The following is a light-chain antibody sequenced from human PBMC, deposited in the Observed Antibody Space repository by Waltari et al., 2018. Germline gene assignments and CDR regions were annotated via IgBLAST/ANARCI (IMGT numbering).Light chain of an antibody. V-gene: IGLV2-8*01. CDR3: SSYAGSNTWV. J-gene: IGLJ3*02. CDR1: SSDIGAYNY. Sequence: QSALTQPPSASGSPAQSVTIPCTGTSSDIGAYNYAPWYHHHPGKVPNLMTYEVNKRPSGVPDRFFGSKSGNTASLTVSGLQAEDEADFYCSSYAGSNTWVFGGGTKLTVL. CDR2: EVN.